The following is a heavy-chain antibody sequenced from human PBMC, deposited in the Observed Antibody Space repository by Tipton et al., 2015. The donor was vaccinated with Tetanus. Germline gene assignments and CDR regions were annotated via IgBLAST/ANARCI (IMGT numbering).Heavy chain of an antibody. V-gene: IGHV4-39*01. CDR3: ARLPSTAAAPLVDY. CDR1: GGSISSSSYY. J-gene: IGHJ4*02. D-gene: IGHD6-13*01. CDR2: IYYSGST. Sequence: TLSLTCTVSGGSISSSSYYWGWIRQPPGKGLEWIGSIYYSGSTYYTPPLKSRVTISVDTSKTQFSLKLSSVTAADTAVYYCARLPSTAAAPLVDYWGQGTLVTVSS.